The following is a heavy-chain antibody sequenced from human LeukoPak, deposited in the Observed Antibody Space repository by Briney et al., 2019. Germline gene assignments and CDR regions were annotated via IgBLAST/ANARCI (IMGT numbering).Heavy chain of an antibody. CDR2: IYYSGST. CDR1: GGSISSYY. CDR3: ATNYDFWSGYFI. V-gene: IGHV4-59*01. D-gene: IGHD3-3*01. Sequence: SETLSLTCTVSGGSISSYYWSWIRQPPGKGLEWIGYIYYSGSTNYNPSLKSRVTISVDTSKNQFSLKLSSVTAADTAVYYCATNYDFWSGYFIWGQGTLVTVSS. J-gene: IGHJ4*02.